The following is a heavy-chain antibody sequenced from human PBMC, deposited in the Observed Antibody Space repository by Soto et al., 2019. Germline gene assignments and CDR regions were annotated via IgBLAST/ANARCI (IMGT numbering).Heavy chain of an antibody. V-gene: IGHV3-7*01. CDR1: GLTFSSYW. J-gene: IGHJ1*01. CDR3: AEHSVNYYGSGSPEYFPH. CDR2: IKQDGSEK. D-gene: IGHD3-10*01. Sequence: GGSLRLSCAASGLTFSSYWMSWVRQAPGKGLEWVANIKQDGSEKYYVDSVKGRFTISRDNAKNSLYLQMNSLRAEDTAVYYCAEHSVNYYGSGSPEYFPHWGQGTLVTVSS.